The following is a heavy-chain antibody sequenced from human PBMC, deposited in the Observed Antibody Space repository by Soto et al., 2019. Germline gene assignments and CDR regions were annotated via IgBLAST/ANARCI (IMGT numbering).Heavy chain of an antibody. CDR3: ARDGSGWYFDY. D-gene: IGHD6-19*01. Sequence: GGSLRLSCAASGFTFSSYEMNWVRQAPGKGLEWVSYISSSGSTIYYADSVKGRFTISRDNAKNSLYLQMNSLRAEDTAVYYCARDGSGWYFDYWGQGTLVTVSS. J-gene: IGHJ4*02. CDR2: ISSSGSTI. CDR1: GFTFSSYE. V-gene: IGHV3-48*03.